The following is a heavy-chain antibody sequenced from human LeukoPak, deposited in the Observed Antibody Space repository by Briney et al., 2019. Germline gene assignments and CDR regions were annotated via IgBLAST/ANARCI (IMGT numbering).Heavy chain of an antibody. CDR1: GFTFSNYA. Sequence: PGGSLRLSCAASGFTFSNYAMHWVRQAPGKGLEWVSLISSSGTYEYYADSVKGRFTISRDNSKNSLYLQLNSLRAEDTAVYYCARDSTYYYDSGSSGPHYFDNWGQGTLVTVSS. CDR3: ARDSTYYYDSGSSGPHYFDN. V-gene: IGHV3-30*01. CDR2: ISSSGTYE. J-gene: IGHJ4*02. D-gene: IGHD3-10*01.